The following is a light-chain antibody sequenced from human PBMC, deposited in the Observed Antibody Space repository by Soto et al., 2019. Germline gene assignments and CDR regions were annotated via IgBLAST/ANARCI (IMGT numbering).Light chain of an antibody. CDR3: GMWDSSLSVVV. V-gene: IGLV1-51*01. Sequence: QSVLTQPPSVSAAPGQKVTISCSGSSSNIVSWYQQLPGTAPKLLIYDNNKRPSGIPDRFSGSESGTSATLGITGLQTGDEADYYCGMWDSSLSVVVFGGGTKVTVL. CDR2: DNN. J-gene: IGLJ2*01. CDR1: SSNI.